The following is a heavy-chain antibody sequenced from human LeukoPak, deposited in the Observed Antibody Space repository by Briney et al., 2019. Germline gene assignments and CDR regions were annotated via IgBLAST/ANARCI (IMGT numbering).Heavy chain of an antibody. CDR2: IKSKTDGGTI. D-gene: IGHD3-10*01. CDR3: TAGVSRGD. J-gene: IGHJ4*02. CDR1: GFTLSNVW. Sequence: GGSLRLSCAASGFTLSNVWMSWVRQAPGKGLEWVGRIKSKTDGGTIDYAAPVKDRFTISRDDSKNTLFLEMNSLKTEDTAVYYCTAGVSRGDWGQGTLVPVSS. V-gene: IGHV3-15*01.